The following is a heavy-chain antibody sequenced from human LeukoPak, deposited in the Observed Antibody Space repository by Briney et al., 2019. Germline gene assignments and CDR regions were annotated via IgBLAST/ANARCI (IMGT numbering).Heavy chain of an antibody. Sequence: EASVNVSCKASGYTFTSYYMHCVRQAPGQGVEWMGIINPSGGSTSYAQKFQGRVTMTRDTSTSTVYMELSSLRSEDTAVYYCAVDTAMAPFDYWGQGTLVTVSS. CDR3: AVDTAMAPFDY. J-gene: IGHJ4*02. V-gene: IGHV1-46*01. CDR1: GYTFTSYY. CDR2: INPSGGST. D-gene: IGHD5-18*01.